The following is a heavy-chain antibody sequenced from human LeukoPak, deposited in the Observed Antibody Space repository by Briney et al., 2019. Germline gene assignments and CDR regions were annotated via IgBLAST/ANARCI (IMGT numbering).Heavy chain of an antibody. CDR2: IIPIFGTA. V-gene: IGHV1-69*05. CDR3: ARRSASSGYYFDY. CDR1: GGTFSSYA. J-gene: IGHJ4*02. Sequence: SVKVSYKASGGTFSSYAISWVRQAPGQGLEWMGGIIPIFGTANYAQKFQGRVTITRDESTSTAYMELSSLRSEDTAVYYCARRSASSGYYFDYWAREPWSPSPQ. D-gene: IGHD3-22*01.